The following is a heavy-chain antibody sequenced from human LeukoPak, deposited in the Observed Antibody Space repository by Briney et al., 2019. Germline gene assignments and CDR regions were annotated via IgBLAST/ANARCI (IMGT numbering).Heavy chain of an antibody. D-gene: IGHD3-22*01. V-gene: IGHV4-34*01. CDR1: GGSFSGYY. J-gene: IGHJ4*02. Sequence: SETLSLTCAVHGGSFSGYYWNWIRQPPGKGLEWIGEINHSGSTNYNPSLKSRVTISVDTSKNQFPLKLSSVTAADTAVYYCATYYYDSSGYYTDYWGQGTLVTVSS. CDR3: ATYYYDSSGYYTDY. CDR2: INHSGST.